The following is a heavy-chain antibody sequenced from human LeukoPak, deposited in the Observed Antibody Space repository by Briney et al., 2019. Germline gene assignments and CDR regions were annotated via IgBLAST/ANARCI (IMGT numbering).Heavy chain of an antibody. CDR3: AGYSGYELTYFDY. CDR2: MNPNSGNT. J-gene: IGHJ4*02. V-gene: IGHV1-8*01. D-gene: IGHD5-12*01. Sequence: ASVKVSCKASGYTFTSYDINWVRQATGQGLEWMGWMNPNSGNTGYAQKFQGRVTMTRNTSISTAYMELSSLRSEDTAVYYCAGYSGYELTYFDYWGQGTLVTVSS. CDR1: GYTFTSYD.